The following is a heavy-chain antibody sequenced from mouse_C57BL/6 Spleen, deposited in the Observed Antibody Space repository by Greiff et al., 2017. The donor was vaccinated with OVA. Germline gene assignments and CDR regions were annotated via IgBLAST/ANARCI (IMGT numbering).Heavy chain of an antibody. V-gene: IGHV2-9-1*01. D-gene: IGHD1-1*01. Sequence: VKLVESGPGLVAPSQSLSITCTVSGFSLTSYAISWVRQPPGKGLEWLGVIWTGGGTNYNSALKSRLSISKDNSKSQVFLKMNSLQTDDTARYYCARNSHYYGSSYGYFDVWGTGTTVTVSS. CDR3: ARNSHYYGSSYGYFDV. J-gene: IGHJ1*03. CDR2: IWTGGGT. CDR1: GFSLTSYA.